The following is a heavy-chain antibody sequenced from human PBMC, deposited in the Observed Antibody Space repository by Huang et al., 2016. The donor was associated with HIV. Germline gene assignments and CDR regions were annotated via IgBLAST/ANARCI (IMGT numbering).Heavy chain of an antibody. CDR2: INWTDDK. CDR3: ARMTTTSNWFGP. CDR1: GFSLSTSGMC. D-gene: IGHD4-17*01. Sequence: QVTLRESGPALVKPTQTLTLTCSFSGFSLSTSGMCVGWIRQPPGKALEWLALINWTDDKFYRKSLKACLTISKDTSKDQVVLTLTDMDPLDTATYFCARMTTTSNWFGPWGQGTLVTVSS. V-gene: IGHV2-70*01. J-gene: IGHJ5*02.